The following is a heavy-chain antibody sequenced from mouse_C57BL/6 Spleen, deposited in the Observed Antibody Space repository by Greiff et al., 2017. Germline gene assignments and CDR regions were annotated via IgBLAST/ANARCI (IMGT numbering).Heavy chain of an antibody. D-gene: IGHD1-1*01. CDR1: GYAFTNYL. Sequence: QVQLQQSGAELVRPGTSVKVSCKASGYAFTNYLIEWVKQRPGQGLEWIGVINPGSGGTNYNEKFKGKATLTADKSSSTAYMQLSSLTSEDSAVYFCARSGYYGSSYERNYFDYWGQGTTLTVSS. J-gene: IGHJ2*01. V-gene: IGHV1-54*01. CDR2: INPGSGGT. CDR3: ARSGYYGSSYERNYFDY.